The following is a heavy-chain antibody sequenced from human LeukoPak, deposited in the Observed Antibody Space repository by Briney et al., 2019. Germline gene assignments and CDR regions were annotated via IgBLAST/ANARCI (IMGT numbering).Heavy chain of an antibody. Sequence: GGSLRLSCVASGFTFSSYSMNWVRQAPGKGLEWVSAISGSGGSTYYADSVKGRFTISRDNSKNTLYLQMNSLRAEDTAVYYCAAINQVVAATNWGQGTLVTVSS. V-gene: IGHV3-23*01. CDR2: ISGSGGST. CDR1: GFTFSSYS. D-gene: IGHD2-15*01. J-gene: IGHJ4*02. CDR3: AAINQVVAATN.